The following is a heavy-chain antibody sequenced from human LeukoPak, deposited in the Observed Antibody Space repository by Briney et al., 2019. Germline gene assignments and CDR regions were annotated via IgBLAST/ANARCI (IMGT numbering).Heavy chain of an antibody. D-gene: IGHD6-6*01. J-gene: IGHJ4*02. V-gene: IGHV3-23*01. CDR2: NSGSGAGS. CDR3: SNHPDCSSASQYLDF. CDR1: GFTFSSYA. Sequence: GGSLRVFCAASGFTFSSYAMRWVRQAPGKGLEGVSDNSGSGAGSYYPHSVQGRVTVLSDNSKHTGLLQMDRPGAEDTPDDYRSNHPDCSSASQYLDFWGQGTLVTVSS.